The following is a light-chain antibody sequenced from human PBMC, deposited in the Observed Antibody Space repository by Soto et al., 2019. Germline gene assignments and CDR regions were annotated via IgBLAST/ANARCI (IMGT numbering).Light chain of an antibody. J-gene: IGLJ1*01. Sequence: QSALTQPASVSRSPGQSITISCTGSSSDVGNYNLVSWYQQHPGKAPKLMIYEDTKWPSGVSNRFSGSKSGNTAYLTISGLQAEDEADYYCWSYAVGRTYVFGTGTKATVL. CDR1: SSDVGNYNL. CDR3: WSYAVGRTYV. V-gene: IGLV2-23*01. CDR2: EDT.